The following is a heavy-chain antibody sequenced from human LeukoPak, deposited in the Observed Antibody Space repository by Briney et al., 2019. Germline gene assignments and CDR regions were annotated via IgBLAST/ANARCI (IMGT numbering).Heavy chain of an antibody. D-gene: IGHD6-19*01. CDR1: GFNVSSNY. CDR3: ARGGTPGFSTGRIDY. Sequence: PGGSRRLSCAASGFNVSSNYMSWVRQAPGKGLEWVSVLYGAGSTYYADTVKGRFTISRHDSQNTLFLQMNSLRAEDTAVYYCARGGTPGFSTGRIDYWGQGTLVTVSS. J-gene: IGHJ4*02. V-gene: IGHV3-53*04. CDR2: LYGAGST.